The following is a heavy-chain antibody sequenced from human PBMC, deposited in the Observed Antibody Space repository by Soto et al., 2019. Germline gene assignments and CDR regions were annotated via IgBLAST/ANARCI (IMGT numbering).Heavy chain of an antibody. J-gene: IGHJ6*02. Sequence: SETLSLTCSVSGVSITSSDSYWSLIRQPPGKGLEWIGYINSSGRAYYKPSLKSRVSISIDTSKNQFSLRLTSVTAADTAVYYCERDLWGYCGADCYPLDVWGQGTTVTVSS. V-gene: IGHV4-30-4*01. CDR2: INSSGRA. D-gene: IGHD2-21*02. CDR1: GVSITSSDSY. CDR3: ERDLWGYCGADCYPLDV.